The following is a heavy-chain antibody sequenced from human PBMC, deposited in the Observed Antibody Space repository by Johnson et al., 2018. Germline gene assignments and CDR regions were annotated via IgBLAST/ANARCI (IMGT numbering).Heavy chain of an antibody. D-gene: IGHD1-26*01. J-gene: IGHJ3*02. CDR2: ISYDVTNK. Sequence: QVQLVQSGGGVVQPGRSLRLSCAASGFTFSSYTMHWVRQAPGKGLEWVAVISYDVTNKSFADSLKGRFTIPRDNSKNTRYLQINRLRAEDTAVYYCAKWEDLKGAFDIWGQGTMVTVSS. V-gene: IGHV3-30-3*02. CDR3: AKWEDLKGAFDI. CDR1: GFTFSSYT.